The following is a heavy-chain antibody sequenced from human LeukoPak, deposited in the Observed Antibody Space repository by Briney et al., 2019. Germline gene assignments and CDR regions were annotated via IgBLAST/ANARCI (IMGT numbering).Heavy chain of an antibody. CDR1: GFTFSSYW. J-gene: IGHJ4*02. CDR3: AKVESVAAAGYYFDY. V-gene: IGHV3-7*01. Sequence: GGSLRPSCAASGFTFSSYWMSWVRQAPGKGLEWVANIKQDGSEKYYVDSVKGRFTISRDNAKNSLYLQMNSLRAEDTAVYYCAKVESVAAAGYYFDYWGQGTLVTVSS. CDR2: IKQDGSEK. D-gene: IGHD6-13*01.